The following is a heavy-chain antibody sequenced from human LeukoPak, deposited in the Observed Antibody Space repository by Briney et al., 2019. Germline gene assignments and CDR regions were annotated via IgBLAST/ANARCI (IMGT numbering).Heavy chain of an antibody. J-gene: IGHJ4*02. V-gene: IGHV6-1*01. CDR3: AKGVGATTGPFDY. Sequence: SQTLSLTCDISGDSVSSNSAAWNWIRQSPSRGLEWLGRTHYRSKWYNDYALSVKSRITISPDTSKNQFSLQLNSVTPDDTAVYYCAKGVGATTGPFDYWGQGTLVTVSS. CDR2: THYRSKWYN. D-gene: IGHD1-26*01. CDR1: GDSVSSNSAA.